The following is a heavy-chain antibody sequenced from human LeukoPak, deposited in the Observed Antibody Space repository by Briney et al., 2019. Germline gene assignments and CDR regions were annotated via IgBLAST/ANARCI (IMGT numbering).Heavy chain of an antibody. Sequence: PGGSLRLSCAASGFTFSSLPMHWVRQVPGKGLEYVSAISSTGETSYYANSVKDRFTISRDNSKNTLYLQMGSLGTEDMAVYYCARVMSGSGSKYFDYWGQGTLVTVSS. CDR2: ISSTGETS. CDR1: GFTFSSLP. D-gene: IGHD3-10*01. V-gene: IGHV3-64*01. J-gene: IGHJ4*02. CDR3: ARVMSGSGSKYFDY.